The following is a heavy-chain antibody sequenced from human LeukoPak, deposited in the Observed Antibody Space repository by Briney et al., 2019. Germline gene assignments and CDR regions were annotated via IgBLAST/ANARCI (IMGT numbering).Heavy chain of an antibody. CDR2: SFGSGGSP. J-gene: IGHJ4*02. CDR1: GFTFGSHA. D-gene: IGHD5-18*01. V-gene: IGHV3-23*01. CDR3: GKTTVGYSSSQKPAWPVDY. Sequence: PGGSLRLSCEATGFTFGSHAMCWVRQAPGKGLEWVAGSFGSGGSPHYADSVKGRFTISRDNSRNTVYLQINSLRAEDTAVYYCGKTTVGYSSSQKPAWPVDYWGQGTLVTVSS.